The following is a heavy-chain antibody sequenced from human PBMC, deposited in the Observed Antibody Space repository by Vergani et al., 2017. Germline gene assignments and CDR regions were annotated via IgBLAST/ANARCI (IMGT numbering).Heavy chain of an antibody. Sequence: QVQLVESGGGVVQPGRSLRLSCAASGFTFSSYAMHWVRQAPGKGLEWVAVISYDGSNKYYADSVKGRFTISRDNSKNTLYLQMNSLRAEDTAVYYCARDGGRVGDYDFWSGYYKSSYFDYWGQGTLVTVSS. CDR3: ARDGGRVGDYDFWSGYYKSSYFDY. CDR2: ISYDGSNK. J-gene: IGHJ4*02. D-gene: IGHD3-3*01. V-gene: IGHV3-30-3*01. CDR1: GFTFSSYA.